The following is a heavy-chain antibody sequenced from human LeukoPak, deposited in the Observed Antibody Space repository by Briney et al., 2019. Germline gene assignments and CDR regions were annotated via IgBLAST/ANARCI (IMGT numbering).Heavy chain of an antibody. CDR2: INHSGST. CDR3: AGSIASAGKEFDY. D-gene: IGHD6-13*01. CDR1: GGSFSGYY. J-gene: IGHJ4*02. Sequence: SETLSLTCAVYGGSFSGYYWSWIRQPPGKGLEWIGEINHSGSTNYNPSLKSRVTISVDKSKNQFSLKLSSVTAADTAVYYCAGSIASAGKEFDYWGQGTLVTVSS. V-gene: IGHV4-34*01.